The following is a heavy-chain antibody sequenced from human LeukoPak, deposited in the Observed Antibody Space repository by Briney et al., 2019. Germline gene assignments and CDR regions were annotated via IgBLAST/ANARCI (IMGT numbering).Heavy chain of an antibody. J-gene: IGHJ4*02. V-gene: IGHV4-59*02. CDR1: GGSVSGYY. Sequence: PSETLSLTCVVSGGSVSGYYWGWIRQPPGRGLEWIGYVYYSGSTNYNPSFKSRITISVDTSRNQFSLQLSSVPAADTAVYYCARIHRYCSGGACYVLDNWGQGTLVAVSS. CDR3: ARIHRYCSGGACYVLDN. CDR2: VYYSGST. D-gene: IGHD2-15*01.